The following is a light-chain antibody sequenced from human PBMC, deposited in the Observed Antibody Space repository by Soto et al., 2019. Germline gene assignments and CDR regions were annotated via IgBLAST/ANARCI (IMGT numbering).Light chain of an antibody. CDR3: QQYDSYPIT. CDR2: DAS. V-gene: IGKV1-5*01. CDR1: QSISSW. J-gene: IGKJ5*01. Sequence: IQITQSPSTLSASVGDRVTITCRASQSISSWLAWYQQKPGKAPKLLIYDASSLESGVPSRFSGSGSGTEFTLTISSLQPDDFATYYCQQYDSYPITFGQGTRLEI.